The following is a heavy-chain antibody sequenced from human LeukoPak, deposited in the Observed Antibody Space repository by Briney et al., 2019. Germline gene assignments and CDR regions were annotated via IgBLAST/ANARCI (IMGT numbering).Heavy chain of an antibody. CDR2: IYTRGST. J-gene: IGHJ3*02. CDR1: GGSFNNYY. D-gene: IGHD2-15*01. Sequence: NTSETLSLTRTVSGGSFNNYYWSWIRQPAGKGLEWIGRIYTRGSTNYNPSLKSRVTMSVDTSKNQFSLKLSSVTAADTAVYYCARGRYCSADICSGGDAFDIWGQGTMVSVSS. V-gene: IGHV4-4*07. CDR3: ARGRYCSADICSGGDAFDI.